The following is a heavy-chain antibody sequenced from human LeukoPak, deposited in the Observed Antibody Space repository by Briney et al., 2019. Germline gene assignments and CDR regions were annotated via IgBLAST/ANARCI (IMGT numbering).Heavy chain of an antibody. CDR3: AKRGVVIRVILVGFHKEAYYFDS. D-gene: IGHD3-22*01. J-gene: IGHJ4*02. CDR1: GITLSNYG. Sequence: GGSLRLSCAVSGITLSNYGMSWVRQAPGKGLEWVAGIGGSGGSTYYADSVKGRFTISRDNSKNTLYLQMISLRAEDTAVYFCAKRGVVIRVILVGFHKEAYYFDSWGQGALVTVSS. CDR2: IGGSGGST. V-gene: IGHV3-23*01.